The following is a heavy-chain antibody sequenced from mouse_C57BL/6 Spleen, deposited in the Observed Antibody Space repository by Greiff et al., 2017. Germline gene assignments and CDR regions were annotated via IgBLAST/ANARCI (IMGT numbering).Heavy chain of an antibody. D-gene: IGHD2-13*01. CDR2: IHPNSGST. J-gene: IGHJ3*01. Sequence: QVQLQQPGAELVKPGASVKLSCKASGYTFTSYWMHWVKQRPGQGLEWIGMIHPNSGSTNYNEKFKSKATLTVDKSSSTAYMQLSSLTSEDSAVDYYSRGSYNGDTWFAYWGQGTLLTVSA. CDR1: GYTFTSYW. V-gene: IGHV1-64*01. CDR3: SRGSYNGDTWFAY.